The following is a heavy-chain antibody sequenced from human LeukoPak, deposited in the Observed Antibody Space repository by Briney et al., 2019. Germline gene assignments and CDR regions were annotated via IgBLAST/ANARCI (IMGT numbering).Heavy chain of an antibody. CDR3: AKDRKQWLGPFDY. J-gene: IGHJ4*02. CDR2: ISGSGGST. Sequence: PSGGSLRLSCAASGFTFSSHAMSWVRPAPGEGLEWVSAISGSGGSTYYADSVKGRFTISRDNSKNTLYLQMNSLRAEDTAVYYCAKDRKQWLGPFDYWGQGTLVTVSS. D-gene: IGHD6-19*01. CDR1: GFTFSSHA. V-gene: IGHV3-23*01.